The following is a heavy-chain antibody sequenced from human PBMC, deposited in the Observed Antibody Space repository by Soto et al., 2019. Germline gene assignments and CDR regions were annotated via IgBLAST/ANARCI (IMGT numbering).Heavy chain of an antibody. V-gene: IGHV4-31*03. J-gene: IGHJ6*02. D-gene: IGHD2-15*01. CDR2: IYYSGST. CDR3: ARTPGYCSGGSCYLAGMDV. Sequence: QVQLQESGPGLVKPSQTLSLTCTVSGGSISSGGYYWSWIRQHPGKGLEWIGYIYYSGSTYYNPSLGSGVTISVDTSKNHFSLKRSSVTAAETAVYYCARTPGYCSGGSCYLAGMDVWGQGTTVTVSS. CDR1: GGSISSGGYY.